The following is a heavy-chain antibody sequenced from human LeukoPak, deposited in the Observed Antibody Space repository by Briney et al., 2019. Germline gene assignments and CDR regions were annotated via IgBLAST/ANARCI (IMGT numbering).Heavy chain of an antibody. V-gene: IGHV1-2*06. J-gene: IGHJ4*02. Sequence: GASVKVSCKASGYTFTDYYMHWVRQAPGQGLEWMGRINPNDGDTNYAQKFQGRVTMTRDTSISTAHMEVSRLRSDDTAVYYCARANFLYCSSTTCLFDYWGQGTLVTVSS. CDR3: ARANFLYCSSTTCLFDY. D-gene: IGHD2-2*01. CDR2: INPNDGDT. CDR1: GYTFTDYY.